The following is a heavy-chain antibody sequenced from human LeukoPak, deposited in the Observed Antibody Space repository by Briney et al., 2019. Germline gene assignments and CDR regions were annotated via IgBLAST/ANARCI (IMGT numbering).Heavy chain of an antibody. Sequence: GGSLRLSCAASGFTFSSYSMNWVRQAPGKGLEWVSSISSSSSYIYYADSVKGRFTISRDNAKNSLYLQMNSLRAEDTAVYFCARDDYDSSGYYYASDYWGQGTLVTVSS. CDR2: ISSSSSYI. V-gene: IGHV3-21*01. CDR1: GFTFSSYS. J-gene: IGHJ4*02. D-gene: IGHD3-22*01. CDR3: ARDDYDSSGYYYASDY.